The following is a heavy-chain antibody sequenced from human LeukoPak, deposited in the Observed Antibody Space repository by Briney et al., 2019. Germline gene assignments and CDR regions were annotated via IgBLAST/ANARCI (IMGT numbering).Heavy chain of an antibody. D-gene: IGHD6-13*01. CDR3: ASGYTAAGRRFAP. V-gene: IGHV4-39*01. Sequence: SETLSLTCTVSGGSVSSSSYWGWIRQPPGKGLEWIGSIYYSGSTYYSPSLKSRVTISLDPSKNQFSLKLSSLTAADTAIYYCASGYTAAGRRFAPWGQGTLVTVSS. CDR1: GGSVSSSSY. CDR2: IYYSGST. J-gene: IGHJ5*02.